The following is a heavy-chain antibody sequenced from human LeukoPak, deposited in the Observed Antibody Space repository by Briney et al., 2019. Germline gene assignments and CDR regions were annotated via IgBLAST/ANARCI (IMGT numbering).Heavy chain of an antibody. CDR2: ITASGTAM. D-gene: IGHD1-26*01. CDR1: GFTFSSYF. Sequence: GGSLRLSCAASGFTFSSYFMNWVRQAPGKGLEWVSHITASGTAMFYADSVKGRFTISRDNAKNSLYLQMNSLRDEDTAVYYCASSGSYRFDYWGQGTLVTVSS. CDR3: ASSGSYRFDY. V-gene: IGHV3-48*02. J-gene: IGHJ4*02.